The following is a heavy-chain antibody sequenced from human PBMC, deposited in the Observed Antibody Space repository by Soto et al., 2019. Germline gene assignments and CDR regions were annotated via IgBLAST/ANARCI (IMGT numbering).Heavy chain of an antibody. V-gene: IGHV3-23*01. CDR2: ISSSGGST. J-gene: IGHJ4*02. Sequence: GGSLILSCAASGFTFSNYSMRWVRQAPGKGLEWVSGISSSGGSTYYADSVKGRFTISRDNSKNTLYLQMNSLRAEDTAVYYCAKGQYSSSWYSLIDYWGQGTLVTVSS. D-gene: IGHD6-13*01. CDR1: GFTFSNYS. CDR3: AKGQYSSSWYSLIDY.